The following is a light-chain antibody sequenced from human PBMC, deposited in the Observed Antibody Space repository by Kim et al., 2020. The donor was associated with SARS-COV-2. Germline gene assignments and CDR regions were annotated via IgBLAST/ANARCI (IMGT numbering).Light chain of an antibody. J-gene: IGLJ3*02. CDR1: NIGNKR. CDR3: QVWDTDSDHPV. CDR2: NVR. Sequence: PGERIMTTCARDNIGNKRVHWYQQNSAQAPVEIIFNVRDRPSGIPERFSGSSSGNTATLTLARVEAVDEAVYYCQVWDTDSDHPVFGGGTQLTVL. V-gene: IGLV3-21*04.